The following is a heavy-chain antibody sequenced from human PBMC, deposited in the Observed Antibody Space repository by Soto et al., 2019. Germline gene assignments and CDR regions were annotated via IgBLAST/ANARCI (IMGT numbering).Heavy chain of an antibody. D-gene: IGHD3-10*01. CDR2: FYSAGYT. V-gene: IGHV3-66*01. CDR1: GFTVSSNY. Sequence: GSLRLSCGASGFTVSSNYMSWVRQAPGKGLEWVSVFYSAGYTSYSDYVRGRFTISRDNSKNTLYLQMNSLRAEDTAVYYCAGYYGSGTDYYYMDVWGKGTTVTVSS. CDR3: AGYYGSGTDYYYMDV. J-gene: IGHJ6*03.